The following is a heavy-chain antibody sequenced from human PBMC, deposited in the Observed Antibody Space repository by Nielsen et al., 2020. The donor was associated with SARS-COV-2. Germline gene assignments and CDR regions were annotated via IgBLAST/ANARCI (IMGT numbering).Heavy chain of an antibody. J-gene: IGHJ4*02. CDR1: GFTFSSYA. D-gene: IGHD4-17*01. V-gene: IGHV3-23*03. CDR3: AITHDYGDYEDY. Sequence: GESLKISCAASGFTFSSYAMSWVRQAPGKGLEWVSVIYSGASSTYYADSVKGRFTISRDNSKNTLYLQMNSLRAEDTAVYYCAITHDYGDYEDYWGQGTLVTVSS. CDR2: IYSGASST.